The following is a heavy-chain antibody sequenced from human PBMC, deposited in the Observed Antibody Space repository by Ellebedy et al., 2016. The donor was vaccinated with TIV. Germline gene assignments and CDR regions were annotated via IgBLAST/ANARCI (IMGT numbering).Heavy chain of an antibody. V-gene: IGHV1-69*04. CDR2: IIPILGIA. D-gene: IGHD4-23*01. J-gene: IGHJ2*01. CDR3: ARGDGGTNWYFDL. Sequence: AASVKVSCKASGGTFSSYAISWVRQAPGQGLEWMGRIIPILGIANYAQKFQGRVTITADKSTSTAYMELSSLRSEDTAVYYCARGDGGTNWYFDLWGRGTLVTVSS. CDR1: GGTFSSYA.